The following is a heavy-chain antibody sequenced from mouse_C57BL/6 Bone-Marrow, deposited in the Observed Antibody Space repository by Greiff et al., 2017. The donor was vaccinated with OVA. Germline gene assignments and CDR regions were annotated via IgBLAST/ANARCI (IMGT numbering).Heavy chain of an antibody. V-gene: IGHV5-9*01. CDR2: ISGGGGNT. CDR1: GFTFSSYT. CDR3: ARHSSGYVDYFDY. Sequence: DVQLVESGGGLVKPGGSLKLSCAASGFTFSSYTMSWVRQTPEKRLEWVATISGGGGNTYYPDSVKGRFTISRDNAKNTLYLQMSSLRSEDTALYYCARHSSGYVDYFDYWGQGTTLTVSS. D-gene: IGHD3-2*02. J-gene: IGHJ2*01.